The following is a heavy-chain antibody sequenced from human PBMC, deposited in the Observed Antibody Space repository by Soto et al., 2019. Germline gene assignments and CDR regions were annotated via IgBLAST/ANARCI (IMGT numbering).Heavy chain of an antibody. Sequence: QVQLVESGGGVVQPGRSLRLSCAASGFTFSSYGMHWVRQAPGKGLEWVAVIWYDGSNKYYADSVKGRFTISRDNSKNTLYLQMNSLRAEDTAVYYCARGGPLLWFGELFSGMDVWGQGTTVTVSS. J-gene: IGHJ6*02. D-gene: IGHD3-10*01. V-gene: IGHV3-33*01. CDR3: ARGGPLLWFGELFSGMDV. CDR2: IWYDGSNK. CDR1: GFTFSSYG.